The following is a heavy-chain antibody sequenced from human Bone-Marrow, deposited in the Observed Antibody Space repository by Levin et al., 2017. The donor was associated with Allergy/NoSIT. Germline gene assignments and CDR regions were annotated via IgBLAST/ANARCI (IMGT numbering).Heavy chain of an antibody. Sequence: GGSLRLSCAASGFTFSTYAMSWVRQAPGKGLEWVSSISKTGINTHYADSVKGRFIISRDNSKNTLYPQMNSLRAEDTAIYFCAKDALITMAGGFYQYHGMDVWGQGTTVTVSS. J-gene: IGHJ6*02. CDR3: AKDALITMAGGFYQYHGMDV. CDR1: GFTFSTYA. CDR2: ISKTGINT. D-gene: IGHD6-19*01. V-gene: IGHV3-23*01.